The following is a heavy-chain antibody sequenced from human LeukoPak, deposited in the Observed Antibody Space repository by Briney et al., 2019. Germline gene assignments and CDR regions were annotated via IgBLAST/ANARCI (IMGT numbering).Heavy chain of an antibody. CDR1: GGSISSGGYY. CDR2: IYYSGST. D-gene: IGHD3-10*01. V-gene: IGHV4-31*03. J-gene: IGHJ4*02. CDR3: ARSRTTMVRGSPNWSFDY. Sequence: SETLSLTCTVSGGSISSGGYYWSWIRQHPGKGLEWIGYIYYSGSTYYHPPLKSRVTISVDTYHTQFSLKLRSVTAADTAVYYCARSRTTMVRGSPNWSFDYWGQGILVTVSS.